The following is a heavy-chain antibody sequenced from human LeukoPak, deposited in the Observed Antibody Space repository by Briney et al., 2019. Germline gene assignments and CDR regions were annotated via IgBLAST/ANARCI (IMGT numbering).Heavy chain of an antibody. D-gene: IGHD7-27*01. V-gene: IGHV3-7*01. CDR1: GFTFSSYW. Sequence: GGSLRLSCVASGFTFSSYWMSWVRQAPGRGLEWVANIKQDGSENFYVDSVKGRFTISRDNAKNSLYLQMNSLRAEDTAVYYCARDLNWETYWGQGTLVSVSS. CDR3: ARDLNWETY. J-gene: IGHJ4*02. CDR2: IKQDGSEN.